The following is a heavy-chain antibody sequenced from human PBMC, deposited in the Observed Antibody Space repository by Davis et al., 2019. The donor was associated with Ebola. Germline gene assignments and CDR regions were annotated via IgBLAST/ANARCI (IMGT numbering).Heavy chain of an antibody. J-gene: IGHJ5*02. CDR3: ARANYGDLFDP. Sequence: MPSETLSLTCAVHGGSFSGYYWSWIRQPPGKGLEWIGEINHSGSTNYNPSLKSRVTISVDTSKNQFSLKLSSVTAADTAVYYCARANYGDLFDPWGQGTLVTVSS. CDR2: INHSGST. CDR1: GGSFSGYY. D-gene: IGHD4-17*01. V-gene: IGHV4-34*01.